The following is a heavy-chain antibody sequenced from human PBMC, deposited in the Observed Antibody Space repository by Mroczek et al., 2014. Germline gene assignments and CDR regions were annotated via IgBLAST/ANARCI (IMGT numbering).Heavy chain of an antibody. CDR1: GYTFTSYY. CDR2: INPSGGST. J-gene: IGHJ5*02. Sequence: QVQLVESGAEVKKPGASVKVSCKASGYTFTSYYMHWVRQAPGQGLEWMGIINPSGGSTSYAQKFQGRVTMTRDTSTSTVYMELSSLRSEDTAVYYCARGPTRPYYYGSGSYEPWGQGTLVTVSS. CDR3: ARGPTRPYYYGSGSYEP. D-gene: IGHD3-10*01. V-gene: IGHV1-46*03.